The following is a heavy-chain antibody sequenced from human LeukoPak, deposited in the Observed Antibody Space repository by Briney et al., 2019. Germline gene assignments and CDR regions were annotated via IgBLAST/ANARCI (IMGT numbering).Heavy chain of an antibody. J-gene: IGHJ4*02. Sequence: GASVKVSCKASGYSFTNYGISWVRQAPGQGLEWMGWISAYNGYTHFAQKFQGRVTMTTDTSTSTAYMELRSLRSDDTAVYYCARERSYGSALSDYWGQGTLVTVSS. CDR2: ISAYNGYT. V-gene: IGHV1-18*01. CDR3: ARERSYGSALSDY. D-gene: IGHD3-10*01. CDR1: GYSFTNYG.